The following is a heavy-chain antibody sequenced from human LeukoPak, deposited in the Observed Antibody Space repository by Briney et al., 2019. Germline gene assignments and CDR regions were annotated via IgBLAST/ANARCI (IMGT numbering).Heavy chain of an antibody. CDR1: GFTFSSYS. Sequence: PGGSLRLSCAASGFTFSSYSMNWVRQAPGKGLEWVSSISSSSSYIYYADSVKGRFTISRDNAKNSLYLQMNSLRAEDTAVYYCARDHNYDFWSGYYGDDYWGQGTLVTVSS. CDR3: ARDHNYDFWSGYYGDDY. J-gene: IGHJ4*02. D-gene: IGHD3-3*01. CDR2: ISSSSSYI. V-gene: IGHV3-21*01.